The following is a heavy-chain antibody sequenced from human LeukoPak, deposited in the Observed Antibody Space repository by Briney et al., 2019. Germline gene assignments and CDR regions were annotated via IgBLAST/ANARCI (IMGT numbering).Heavy chain of an antibody. J-gene: IGHJ4*02. CDR3: TTAVYSYGSGCYFDY. Sequence: GGSLRLSCAASGFTFSNAWMSWVRQAPGKGLEWVGRIKSKTDGGTTDYAAPVKGRFTISRDGSKNTLYLQMNSLKTEDTAVYYCTTAVYSYGSGCYFDYWGQGTLVTVSS. CDR1: GFTFSNAW. D-gene: IGHD5-18*01. V-gene: IGHV3-15*01. CDR2: IKSKTDGGTT.